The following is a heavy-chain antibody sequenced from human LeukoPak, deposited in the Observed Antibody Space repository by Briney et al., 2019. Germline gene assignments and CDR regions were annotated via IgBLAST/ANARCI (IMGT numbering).Heavy chain of an antibody. CDR1: GDSVSSESAT. V-gene: IGHV6-1*01. J-gene: IGHJ4*02. CDR3: ARAPHGSGCDY. Sequence: SQTLSLTCAISGDSVSSESATWIWIGQSPSRGLEWLGRTYYRSKWYNDYAVSVQGRISVNPDTSKNQFSLQLNSVTPEDTALYYCARAPHGSGCDYWGQGTLVTVSS. CDR2: TYYRSKWYN. D-gene: IGHD6-19*01.